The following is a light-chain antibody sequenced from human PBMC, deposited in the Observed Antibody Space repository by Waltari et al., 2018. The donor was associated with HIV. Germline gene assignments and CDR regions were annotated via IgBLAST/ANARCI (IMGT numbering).Light chain of an antibody. CDR3: TSYTSSSTLGV. CDR1: TSDVGGFYY. V-gene: IGLV2-14*01. CDR2: EVT. J-gene: IGLJ2*01. Sequence: QSALTQPASVSGSPGQSVTISCTGTTSDVGGFYYVCWYQHPPGKAPKLIIYEVTNRPSGVSTRFSGSKSGNTASLTISGLQAEDEADYFCTSYTSSSTLGVFGGGTRLTVL.